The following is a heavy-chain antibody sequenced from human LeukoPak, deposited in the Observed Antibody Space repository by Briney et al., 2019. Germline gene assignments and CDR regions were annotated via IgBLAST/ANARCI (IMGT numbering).Heavy chain of an antibody. CDR3: ARQISDYYYYYIDV. CDR2: IYYSGTT. D-gene: IGHD3-3*01. Sequence: SENLSLTCTVSSGSISSSHYYWDWIRQPPGKGLGWVGTIYYSGTTYYNPSLESRATISVDASKNQFYLMLNSVTAADTAVYYCARQISDYYYYYIDVWGKGTTVTVSS. J-gene: IGHJ6*03. V-gene: IGHV4-39*01. CDR1: SGSISSSHYY.